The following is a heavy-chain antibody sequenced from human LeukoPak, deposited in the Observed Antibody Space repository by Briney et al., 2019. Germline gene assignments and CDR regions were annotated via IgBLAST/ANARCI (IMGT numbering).Heavy chain of an antibody. V-gene: IGHV1-2*02. D-gene: IGHD1-26*01. CDR2: INPNSGGT. Sequence: GASVKVSCKASGYTFTGYYMHWVRQAPGQGLEWMGWINPNSGGTNYAQKFQGRVTMTRDTSISTAYMELSRLRSDDTAVYYCARVLSGSYLIFEDWGQGTLVTVSS. CDR1: GYTFTGYY. J-gene: IGHJ4*02. CDR3: ARVLSGSYLIFED.